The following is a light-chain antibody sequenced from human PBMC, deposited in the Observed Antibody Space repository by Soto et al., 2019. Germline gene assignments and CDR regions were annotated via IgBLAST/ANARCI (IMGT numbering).Light chain of an antibody. CDR2: EVS. CDR3: SSYRRGSTLV. J-gene: IGLJ1*01. Sequence: QSVLTQPASVSGSPGQSVTISCSGTSSDVGGYNYVSWYQQHPGKAPKLMIYEVSNRPSGVSNRFSGSKSDNTASLTISGLQAEDEADYYCSSYRRGSTLVFGSGTKVTV. CDR1: SSDVGGYNY. V-gene: IGLV2-14*01.